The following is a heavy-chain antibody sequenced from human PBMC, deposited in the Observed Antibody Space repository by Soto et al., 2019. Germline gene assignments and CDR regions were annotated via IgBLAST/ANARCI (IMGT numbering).Heavy chain of an antibody. CDR3: ASDDFWSGYSGRFDY. CDR1: GFTFSSYG. CDR2: IWYDGSNK. D-gene: IGHD3-3*01. Sequence: QVQLVESGGGVVQPGRSLRLSCAASGFTFSSYGMHWVRQAPGKGLEGVAVIWYDGSNKYYADSVKGRFTISRDNSKNTLYLQMNSLRAEDTAVYYCASDDFWSGYSGRFDYWGQGTLVTVSS. V-gene: IGHV3-33*01. J-gene: IGHJ4*02.